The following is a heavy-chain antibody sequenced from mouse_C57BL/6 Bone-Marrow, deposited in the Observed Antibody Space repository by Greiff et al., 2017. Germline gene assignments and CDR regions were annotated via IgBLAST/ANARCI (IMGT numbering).Heavy chain of an antibody. V-gene: IGHV14-4*01. J-gene: IGHJ1*03. CDR3: TTIPYYYGSSYQYFDV. Sequence: EVQLQQSGAELVRPGASVKLSCTASGFNIKDDYMHWVKQRPEQGLEWIGWIDPENGDTEYASKFQGKATITADTSSNTAYLQLSSLTSEDTAVYYCTTIPYYYGSSYQYFDVWGTGTTVTVSS. CDR2: IDPENGDT. CDR1: GFNIKDDY. D-gene: IGHD1-1*01.